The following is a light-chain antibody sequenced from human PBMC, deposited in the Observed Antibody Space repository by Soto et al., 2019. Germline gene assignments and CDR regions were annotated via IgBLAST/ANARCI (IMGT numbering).Light chain of an antibody. CDR1: SSNIGSKT. V-gene: IGLV1-44*01. CDR3: AAWDASLSGYV. Sequence: QSVLTQPPAASGTPGQRVTISCSGSSSNIGSKTVNWYQQLPGTVPKLLIYNSYQRPSGVPDRFSGSKSGTSASLAISGLQPEDEADYYCAAWDASLSGYVFGTGTKVTV. CDR2: NSY. J-gene: IGLJ1*01.